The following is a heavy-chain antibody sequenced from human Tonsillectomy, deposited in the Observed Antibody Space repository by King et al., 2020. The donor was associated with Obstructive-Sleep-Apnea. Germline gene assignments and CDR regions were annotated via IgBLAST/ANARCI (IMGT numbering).Heavy chain of an antibody. D-gene: IGHD3-3*01. CDR2: IYYSGGT. CDR1: GGSVSSGSFY. J-gene: IGHJ5*02. CDR3: ARAITIFGVARGWFDP. Sequence: VQLQESGPGLVKPSETLSLTCTVSGGSVSSGSFYWSWIRQPPGKGLEWIGYIYYSGGTNSNPSLKSRVTISVETSKNQFSLKLSAVTAADTAVYYCARAITIFGVARGWFDPWGQGTLVTVSS. V-gene: IGHV4-61*01.